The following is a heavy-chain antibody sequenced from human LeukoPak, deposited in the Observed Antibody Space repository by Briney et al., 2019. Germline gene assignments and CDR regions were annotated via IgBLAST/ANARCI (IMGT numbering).Heavy chain of an antibody. V-gene: IGHV3-7*03. D-gene: IGHD3-10*01. J-gene: IGHJ5*02. CDR1: GFTFSDYW. CDR3: AKDRVGDYWFDP. CDR2: IGQDGSEA. Sequence: GGSLRLSCAASGFTFSDYWMSWVRQAPGKGLEWVANIGQDGSEAHYVDSVKGRFAISRDNAKNSLYLQMNSLRAEDTAVYYCAKDRVGDYWFDPWGQGTLVTVSS.